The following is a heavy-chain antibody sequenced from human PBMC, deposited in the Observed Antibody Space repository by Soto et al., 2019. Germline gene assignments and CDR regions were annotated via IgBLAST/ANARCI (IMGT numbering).Heavy chain of an antibody. J-gene: IGHJ5*02. D-gene: IGHD4-17*01. CDR1: GGSISSSSYY. Sequence: QLQLQESGPGLVKPSETLSLTCTVSGGSISSSSYYWGWIRQPPGKGLEWIGSIYYSGSTYYNPSLKSRVTISVDTSKNQFSLKLSSVTAADTAVYYCVSYRDLDWFDPWGHGTLVTVSS. CDR3: VSYRDLDWFDP. CDR2: IYYSGST. V-gene: IGHV4-39*01.